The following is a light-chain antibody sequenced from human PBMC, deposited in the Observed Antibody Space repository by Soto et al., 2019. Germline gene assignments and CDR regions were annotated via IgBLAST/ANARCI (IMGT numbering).Light chain of an antibody. Sequence: DIQMTQSPSSVSASVADRVTMTCRASQCISSWLVWYQQKPGKAPKLLIYAASSLQSGVPSRFSASGSGTALTLTIRGLPPEDLPTYYCQQANRFPWTFGQGNKVEIK. V-gene: IGKV1-12*01. J-gene: IGKJ1*01. CDR3: QQANRFPWT. CDR1: QCISSW. CDR2: AAS.